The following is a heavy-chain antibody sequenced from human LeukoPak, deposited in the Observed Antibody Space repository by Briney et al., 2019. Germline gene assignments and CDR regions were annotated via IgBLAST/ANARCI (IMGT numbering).Heavy chain of an antibody. J-gene: IGHJ3*02. CDR1: GGSISSYY. D-gene: IGHD3-22*01. CDR2: IYYSGST. CDR3: ARQNYYDSSGYPTNAFDI. Sequence: PSETLALTCTVSGGSISSYYWSWIRQPPGKGLEWIGYIYYSGSTNYNPSLKNRVTISVDTSKNQFSLKLSSVTAADTAVYYCARQNYYDSSGYPTNAFDIWGQGTMVTVSS. V-gene: IGHV4-59*01.